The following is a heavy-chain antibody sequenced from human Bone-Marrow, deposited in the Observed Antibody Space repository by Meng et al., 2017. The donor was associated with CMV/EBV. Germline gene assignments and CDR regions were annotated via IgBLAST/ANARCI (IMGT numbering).Heavy chain of an antibody. CDR1: GGTFSSYT. J-gene: IGHJ4*02. D-gene: IGHD3-3*01. Sequence: SVKVSCKASGGTFSSYTISWVRQAPGQGLEWMGRIIPILGIANYAQKFQGRVTITADKSTSTAYMELSSLRSEDTAVYYCARDIGGTIFGVVIQADYWGQGTLVTVS. V-gene: IGHV1-69*04. CDR2: IIPILGIA. CDR3: ARDIGGTIFGVVIQADY.